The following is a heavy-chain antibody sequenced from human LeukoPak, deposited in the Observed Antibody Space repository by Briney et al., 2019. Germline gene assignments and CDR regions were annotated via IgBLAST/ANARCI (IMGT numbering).Heavy chain of an antibody. V-gene: IGHV4-34*01. Sequence: SETLSLTCAVYGGSFSGYYWSWIRQPPGKGLEWIGEINHSGSTNYNPSLKSRVTISVDTSKNQFSLKLSSVTAADTAVYYCARVGPTNGYYYYMDVWGKGTTVTVSS. D-gene: IGHD2-8*01. CDR1: GGSFSGYY. CDR2: INHSGST. J-gene: IGHJ6*03. CDR3: ARVGPTNGYYYYMDV.